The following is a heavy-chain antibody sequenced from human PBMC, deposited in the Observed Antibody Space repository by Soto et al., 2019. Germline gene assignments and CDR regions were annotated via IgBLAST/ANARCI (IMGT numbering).Heavy chain of an antibody. CDR3: AKKLGTTSAAFDI. Sequence: EVQLLESGGGLVQPGGSLRLSCAASGFTFSNYAMSWVRPAPGKGLEWVSAISAGGTGTHYADPVKGRFTVSRDNSKSTLYLEMHSLRAEDKAIYYCAKKLGTTSAAFDIWGQGTLVTVSS. CDR2: ISAGGTGT. V-gene: IGHV3-23*01. CDR1: GFTFSNYA. J-gene: IGHJ3*02. D-gene: IGHD7-27*01.